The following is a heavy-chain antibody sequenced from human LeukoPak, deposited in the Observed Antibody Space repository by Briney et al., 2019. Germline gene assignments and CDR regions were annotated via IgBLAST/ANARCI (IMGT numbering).Heavy chain of an antibody. Sequence: PGGTLRLSCAASGFTFSSYGMSWVRQAPGKGLEWVSAISGSGGSTYYAASVKSRFTISRDNSKNTLYLQMNSLRAEDTAVYYCAKNINMVVVFDAFDIWGQGTMVTVSS. CDR1: GFTFSSYG. D-gene: IGHD2-21*01. J-gene: IGHJ3*02. CDR2: ISGSGGST. CDR3: AKNINMVVVFDAFDI. V-gene: IGHV3-23*01.